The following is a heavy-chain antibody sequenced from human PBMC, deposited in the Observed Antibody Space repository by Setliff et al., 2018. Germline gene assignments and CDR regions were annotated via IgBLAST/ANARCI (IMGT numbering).Heavy chain of an antibody. CDR3: ARDPAWKQFDY. J-gene: IGHJ4*02. D-gene: IGHD1-1*01. Sequence: ETLSLTCAVSGVSINSLSYWMSWVRQAPGKGLEWVANLKEDGSVKYYADSVKGRFTISRDNAKNSLYLQMNSLRAEDTAVYYCARDPAWKQFDYWGPGTLVTVSS. CDR1: GVSINSLSYW. V-gene: IGHV3-7*03. CDR2: LKEDGSVK.